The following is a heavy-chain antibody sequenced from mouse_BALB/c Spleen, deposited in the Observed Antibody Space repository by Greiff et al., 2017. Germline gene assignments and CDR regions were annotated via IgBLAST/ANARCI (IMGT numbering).Heavy chain of an antibody. CDR3: ARGSYGYDCYYMDY. V-gene: IGHV3-8*02. CDR2: ISYSGST. Sequence: EVKLQESGPSLVKPSQTLSLTCSVTGDSITSCYWNWIRKLPGNKLEYMGYISYSGSTYYNPSLKSRISLTPDTSKNQYYLQFNSVTTEDTATYYCARGSYGYDCYYMDYWGQGTTLTVSS. CDR1: GDSITSCY. D-gene: IGHD2-2*01. J-gene: IGHJ2*01.